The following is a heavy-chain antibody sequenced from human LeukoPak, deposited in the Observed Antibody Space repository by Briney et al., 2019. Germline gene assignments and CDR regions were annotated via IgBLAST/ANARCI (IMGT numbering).Heavy chain of an antibody. CDR1: GFTVSSNY. D-gene: IGHD5-24*01. V-gene: IGHV3-53*01. CDR3: ARDGRRDGYNLTYAFGY. J-gene: IGHJ4*02. Sequence: PGGSLRLSXAASGFTVSSNYMSWVRQSPGKGLEWVSVIYSGGSTYYADSVKGRFTISRDNSKNTLYLQMNSLRAEDTAVYYCARDGRRDGYNLTYAFGYWGQGTLVTVSS. CDR2: IYSGGST.